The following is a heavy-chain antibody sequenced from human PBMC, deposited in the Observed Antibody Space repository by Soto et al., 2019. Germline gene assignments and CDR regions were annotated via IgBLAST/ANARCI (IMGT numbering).Heavy chain of an antibody. Sequence: QVQLVQSGAEVKKPGSSVKVSCKASGGTFSSYAISWVRQAPGQGLEWMGGIIPIFGTANYAQKFQGRVTITADESTSTAYMELSSLRSEDTAVYYCASVGYCISTSCLYYYYYYGMDVWGQGTTVTVSS. CDR1: GGTFSSYA. V-gene: IGHV1-69*12. J-gene: IGHJ6*02. CDR3: ASVGYCISTSCLYYYYYYGMDV. D-gene: IGHD2-2*01. CDR2: IIPIFGTA.